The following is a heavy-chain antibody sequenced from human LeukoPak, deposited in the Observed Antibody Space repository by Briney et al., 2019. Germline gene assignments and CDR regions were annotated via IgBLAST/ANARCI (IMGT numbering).Heavy chain of an antibody. CDR2: MYYSGST. Sequence: SETLSLTCTVSGDAITGSSYYWGWMRQPPGKGLEGIGCMYYSGSTFSNPSLRSRVNMSADTSKNQFSLKLSSVTAADTAVYYCARQYYDSTGYYYFDNWGQGTQVTVSS. D-gene: IGHD3-22*01. CDR1: GDAITGSSYY. CDR3: ARQYYDSTGYYYFDN. J-gene: IGHJ4*02. V-gene: IGHV4-39*01.